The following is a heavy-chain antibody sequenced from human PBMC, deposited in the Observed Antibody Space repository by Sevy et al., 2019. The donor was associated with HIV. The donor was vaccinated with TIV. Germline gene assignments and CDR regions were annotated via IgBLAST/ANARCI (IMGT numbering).Heavy chain of an antibody. J-gene: IGHJ3*02. Sequence: GGSLRLSCTASGFTFGDYAMSWFRQAPGKGLEWVGFIRSKAYGGTTEYAASVKGRFTISRDDSKSIAYLQMTSLKTDDTAVYYCTRESGYRYGLGAFDIWGQGTMVTVSS. CDR2: IRSKAYGGTT. V-gene: IGHV3-49*03. CDR3: TRESGYRYGLGAFDI. CDR1: GFTFGDYA. D-gene: IGHD5-18*01.